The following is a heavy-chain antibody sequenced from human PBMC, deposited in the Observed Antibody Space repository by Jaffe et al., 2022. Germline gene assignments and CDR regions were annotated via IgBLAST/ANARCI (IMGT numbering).Heavy chain of an antibody. CDR2: IYPGDSDT. CDR3: VRHAGRDGYNYYYYYYYMDV. CDR1: GYSFTSYW. J-gene: IGHJ6*03. D-gene: IGHD5-12*01. Sequence: EVQLVQSGAEVKKPGESLKISCKGSGYSFTSYWIGWVRQMPGKGLEWMGIIYPGDSDTRYSPSFQGQVTISADKSISTAYLQWSSLKASDTAMYYCVRHAGRDGYNYYYYYYYMDVWGKGTTVTVSS. V-gene: IGHV5-51*01.